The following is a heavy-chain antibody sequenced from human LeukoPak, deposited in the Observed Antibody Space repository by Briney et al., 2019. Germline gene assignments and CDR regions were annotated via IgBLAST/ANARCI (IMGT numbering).Heavy chain of an antibody. Sequence: GGSLRFSCAASGSTFRDCAVTWVRQAPGRGLEWVATITGSGGTQYYADSVKGRFPVSRDNSTKTVALQMTGLRVEDTAVYNCAKDRTIMPARSDHWGQGTLVTGSS. D-gene: IGHD1-14*01. J-gene: IGHJ5*02. CDR3: AKDRTIMPARSDH. V-gene: IGHV3-23*01. CDR1: GSTFRDCA. CDR2: ITGSGGTQ.